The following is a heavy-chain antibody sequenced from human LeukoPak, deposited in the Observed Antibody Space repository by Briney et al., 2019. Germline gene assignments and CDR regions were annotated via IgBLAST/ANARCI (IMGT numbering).Heavy chain of an antibody. D-gene: IGHD5-18*01. J-gene: IGHJ4*02. CDR2: MSSSGSPI. CDR1: GFTFSTYS. CDR3: ARGADTAMVTNYFDY. Sequence: GGSLRLSCAASGFTFSTYSINWVRQAPGKGLEWISYMSSSGSPIYYADSVKGRFTVSRDNAKNSLYLQMNSLRAEDTAVYYCARGADTAMVTNYFDYWGQGTLVTVSS. V-gene: IGHV3-48*04.